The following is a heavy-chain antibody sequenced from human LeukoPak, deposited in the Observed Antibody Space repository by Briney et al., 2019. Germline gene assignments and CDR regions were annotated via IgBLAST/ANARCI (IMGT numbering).Heavy chain of an antibody. CDR3: ARVPVTYGSGSYSDY. D-gene: IGHD3-10*01. Sequence: ASVKVSCKASGYTFTSYGISWVRQAPGQGLEWMGWISAYNGNTNYAQKLQGRVTMTTDTSTSTAYMELRSLRSDDTAVYYCARVPVTYGSGSYSDYWGQGTLVTVSS. CDR1: GYTFTSYG. J-gene: IGHJ4*02. V-gene: IGHV1-18*01. CDR2: ISAYNGNT.